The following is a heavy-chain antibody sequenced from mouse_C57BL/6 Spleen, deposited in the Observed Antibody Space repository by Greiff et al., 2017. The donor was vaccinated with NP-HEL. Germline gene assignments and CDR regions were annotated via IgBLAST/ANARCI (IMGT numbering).Heavy chain of an antibody. J-gene: IGHJ1*03. Sequence: EVKLEESGPGLVKPSQSLSLTCSVTGYSITSGYYWNWLRQLPGNKLEWMGYISYDGSNNYNPSLKNRISITRDTSKNQFFLKLNTVTTEDTATYYCERDGYYGYFDDWGTGTTLTVSS. V-gene: IGHV3-6*01. CDR2: ISYDGSN. D-gene: IGHD2-2*01. CDR1: GYSITSGYY. CDR3: ERDGYYGYFDD.